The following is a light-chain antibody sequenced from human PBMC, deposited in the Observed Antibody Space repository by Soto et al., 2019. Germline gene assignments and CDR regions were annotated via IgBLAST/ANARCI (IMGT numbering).Light chain of an antibody. J-gene: IGLJ3*02. CDR2: NDN. CDR3: QLWDNKNEDLV. CDR1: NIATYS. V-gene: IGLV3-21*04. Sequence: SYELTQSHSVSLAPGKTARITCGGHNIATYSVHWYRQKPGQAPVLVISNDNDRPSGIPDRFSGSNSGHTATLTIRRVEAGDEADYYCQLWDNKNEDLVFGGGTKLTV.